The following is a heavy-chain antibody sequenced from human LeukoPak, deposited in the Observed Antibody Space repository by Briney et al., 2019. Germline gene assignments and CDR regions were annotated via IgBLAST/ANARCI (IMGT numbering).Heavy chain of an antibody. Sequence: SGPXLVKPTQTLTLTCTFSGFSLNTNGMRVSWIRQSPGKALEYFSLIDWDDNTFYSASLRSRLTISKDTSKNQVILTMTNMDPVDTATYYCARSSHSGVWYDLDYWGQGILVTVSS. J-gene: IGHJ4*02. V-gene: IGHV2-70*04. CDR1: GFSLNTNGMR. CDR3: ARSSHSGVWYDLDY. CDR2: IDWDDNT. D-gene: IGHD6-19*01.